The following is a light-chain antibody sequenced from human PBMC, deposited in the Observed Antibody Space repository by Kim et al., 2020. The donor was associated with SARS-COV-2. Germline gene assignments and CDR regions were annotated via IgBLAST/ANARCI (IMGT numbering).Light chain of an antibody. J-gene: IGKJ4*01. CDR1: QSVGSIY. CDR3: QQYDRSSLT. Sequence: LSPGERAPLSCRASQSVGSIYFAWYQQKPGQAPRLLIYDVATRATGIPDRFSGSGSGTDFTLTISRLEPEDFAVYYCQQYDRSSLTFGGGTKLEI. CDR2: DVA. V-gene: IGKV3-20*01.